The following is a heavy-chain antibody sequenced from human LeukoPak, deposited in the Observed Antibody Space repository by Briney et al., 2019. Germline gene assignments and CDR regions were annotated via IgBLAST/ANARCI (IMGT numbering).Heavy chain of an antibody. CDR1: GYTFTGYY. J-gene: IGHJ5*02. CDR3: ARDLVVVPAATNWFDP. CDR2: INPNSGGT. V-gene: IGHV1-2*02. D-gene: IGHD2-2*01. Sequence: ASVKVSCKASGYTFTGYYIHWVRQAPGQGLEWMGWINPNSGGTNYAQKFQGRVTITRDTSISTAYMELSRLRSDDTAVYYCARDLVVVPAATNWFDPWGQGTLVTVSP.